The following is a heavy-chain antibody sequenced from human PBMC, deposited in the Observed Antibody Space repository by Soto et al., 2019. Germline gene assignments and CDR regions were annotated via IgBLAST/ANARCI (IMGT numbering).Heavy chain of an antibody. V-gene: IGHV4-61*01. D-gene: IGHD1-26*01. CDR2: IYSSGSA. CDR3: ATIVGATDY. CDR1: GGSISSGYYY. Sequence: SEPLSLTCSVSGGSISSGYYYWSWIRQPPGKGLEWIGHIYSSGSASSSPSLKSRVCMSVDTSTNQFSLKLNSVTAADTAVYYCATIVGATDYWGQGALVTVSS. J-gene: IGHJ4*02.